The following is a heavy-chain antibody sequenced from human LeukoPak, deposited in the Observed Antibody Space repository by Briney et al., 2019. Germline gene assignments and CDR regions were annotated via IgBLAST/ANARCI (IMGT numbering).Heavy chain of an antibody. CDR1: GGSISSGGYY. CDR2: IYYSGST. V-gene: IGHV4-61*08. Sequence: SETLSLTCSVSGGSISSGGYYWSWSRQHPGKGLEWIGYIYYSGSTNYNPSLKSRVTISVDTSKNQFSLKLSSVTAADTAVYYCARQTRSSSPLDPWGQGTLVTVSS. D-gene: IGHD6-6*01. J-gene: IGHJ5*02. CDR3: ARQTRSSSPLDP.